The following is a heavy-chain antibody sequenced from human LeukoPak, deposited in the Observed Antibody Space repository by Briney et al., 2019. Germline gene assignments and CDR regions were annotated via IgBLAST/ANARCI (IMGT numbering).Heavy chain of an antibody. CDR1: GYTFTGYY. Sequence: ASVKVSCKASGYTFTGYYMHWVRQAPGQGLEWMGWINPSSGGTNYAQKFQGRVTMTRDTSISSAYMELSRLRSDDTAVYYCARARLRGVVGATDSGYWGQGTLVTVSS. D-gene: IGHD1-26*01. J-gene: IGHJ4*02. V-gene: IGHV1-2*02. CDR2: INPSSGGT. CDR3: ARARLRGVVGATDSGY.